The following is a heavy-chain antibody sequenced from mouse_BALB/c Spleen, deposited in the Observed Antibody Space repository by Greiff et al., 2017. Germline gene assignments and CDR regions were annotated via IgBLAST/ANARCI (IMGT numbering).Heavy chain of an antibody. Sequence: QVQLKESGPGILQPSQTLSLTCSFSGFSLSTSGMGVGWIRQPSGKGLEWLAHIWWDDDKRYNPALKSRLTISKDTSSNQVFLKIASVDTADTATYYCARTSTGTVYAMDYWGQGTSVTVSS. CDR2: IWWDDDK. CDR3: ARTSTGTVYAMDY. D-gene: IGHD4-1*01. CDR1: GFSLSTSGMG. V-gene: IGHV8-8*01. J-gene: IGHJ4*01.